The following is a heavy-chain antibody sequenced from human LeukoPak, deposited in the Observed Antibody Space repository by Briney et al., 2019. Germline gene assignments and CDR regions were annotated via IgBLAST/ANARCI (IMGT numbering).Heavy chain of an antibody. J-gene: IGHJ4*02. Sequence: GGSLRLSCAASGFAFSTYDMSWVRQAPTQGLEWVSAIGGDGGTTYADSVKGRFTISRDNSKNTLYLQMNSLRAEDTAVYYCARGRIQLWYPIDYWGQGTLVTVSS. D-gene: IGHD5-18*01. CDR1: GFAFSTYD. CDR2: IGGDGGTT. V-gene: IGHV3-23*01. CDR3: ARGRIQLWYPIDY.